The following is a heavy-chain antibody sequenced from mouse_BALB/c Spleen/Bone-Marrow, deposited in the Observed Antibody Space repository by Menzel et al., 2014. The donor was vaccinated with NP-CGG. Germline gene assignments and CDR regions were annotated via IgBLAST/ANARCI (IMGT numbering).Heavy chain of an antibody. J-gene: IGHJ4*01. CDR1: GFDFSGYW. CDR2: INPDSSTI. CDR3: ARPGYYGVMVY. D-gene: IGHD1-1*01. Sequence: EVKVEESGGGLVQPGGSLKLSCAASGFDFSGYWMSWVRQAPGKGLEWIGEINPDSSTINYTPSLKDKFIISRDNAKNTLYLQMSKVRSEDTALYYCARPGYYGVMVYWGQGTSVTVSS. V-gene: IGHV4-1*02.